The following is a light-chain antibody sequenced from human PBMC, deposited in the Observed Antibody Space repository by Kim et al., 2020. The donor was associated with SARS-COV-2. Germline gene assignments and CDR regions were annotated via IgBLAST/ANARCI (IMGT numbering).Light chain of an antibody. CDR2: DVS. Sequence: PGQSITISCTGTSSVAGVYDYVSWYQQHPGEAPKLMIYDVSKRPSGVSDRFSGSKSGDTASLTISGLQAEDGADYYCSSYNSDTWVFGGGTKLTVL. CDR1: SSVAGVYDY. V-gene: IGLV2-14*04. CDR3: SSYNSDTWV. J-gene: IGLJ3*02.